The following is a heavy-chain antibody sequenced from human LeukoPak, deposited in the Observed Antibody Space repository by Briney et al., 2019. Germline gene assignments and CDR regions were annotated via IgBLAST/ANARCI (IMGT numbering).Heavy chain of an antibody. D-gene: IGHD3-16*01. CDR3: ARDVGGRGWFDP. V-gene: IGHV3-73*01. CDR2: IRSTANGYAT. J-gene: IGHJ5*02. Sequence: GGSLRLSCAASGFTFSGSALHWVRQASGKGLEWVGRIRSTANGYATAYAASVKGRFTISRDDSKNTAYLQMDSLKAEDTAVYYCARDVGGRGWFDPWGRGTLVTVSS. CDR1: GFTFSGSA.